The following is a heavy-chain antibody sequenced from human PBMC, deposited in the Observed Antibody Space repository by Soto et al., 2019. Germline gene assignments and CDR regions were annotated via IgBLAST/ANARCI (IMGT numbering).Heavy chain of an antibody. CDR1: GFTFSNYW. Sequence: EVQLVESGGGLVQPGGSLRLSCAASGFTFSNYWMHWVRQAPGKGLVWVSRIHSDGSSTFYADSVKGRFTISRDNAKKLVYLKMNSLCAEDTAVYYCARDNWNTVWGQGTMVTVSS. V-gene: IGHV3-74*01. J-gene: IGHJ3*01. CDR3: ARDNWNTV. CDR2: IHSDGSST. D-gene: IGHD1-20*01.